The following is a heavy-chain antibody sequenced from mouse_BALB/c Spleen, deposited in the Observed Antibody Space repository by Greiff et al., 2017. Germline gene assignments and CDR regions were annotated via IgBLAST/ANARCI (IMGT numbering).Heavy chain of an antibody. V-gene: IGHV3-2*02. Sequence: EVKLQESGPGLVKPSQSLSLTCTVTGYSITSDYAWNWIRQFPGNKLEWMGYISYSGSTSYNPSLKSRISITRDTSKNQFFLQLNSVTTEDTATYYCARGTGSPFAYWGQGTLVTVSA. CDR2: ISYSGST. D-gene: IGHD3-3*01. CDR1: GYSITSDYA. CDR3: ARGTGSPFAY. J-gene: IGHJ3*01.